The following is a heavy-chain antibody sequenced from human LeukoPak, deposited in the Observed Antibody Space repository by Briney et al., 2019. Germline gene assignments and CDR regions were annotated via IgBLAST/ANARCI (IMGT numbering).Heavy chain of an antibody. V-gene: IGHV3-15*01. Sequence: GGSLRLSCAPSGLTFSNAWLHWVRQAPGKGLEWVGRIKARVHGGTTDYAAPVKDRFTISRDDSKSTVYLQMDSLTTEDTAIYYCTTDAPDCSGATCYHAYDTWGQGTMVTVSS. CDR1: GLTFSNAW. J-gene: IGHJ3*02. D-gene: IGHD2-2*01. CDR2: IKARVHGGTT. CDR3: TTDAPDCSGATCYHAYDT.